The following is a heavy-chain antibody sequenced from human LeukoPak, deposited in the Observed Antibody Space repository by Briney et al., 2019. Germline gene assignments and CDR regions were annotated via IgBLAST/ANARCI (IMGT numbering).Heavy chain of an antibody. J-gene: IGHJ3*02. CDR3: AKMEWELLYYRPHDAFDI. CDR2: ISISGSKR. Sequence: GGSLRLSCAASAFDFSSHAMTWVRQAPGKGLEWVSAISISGSKRYYADSVKGRFTISRDNSKNTLYLQMNSLRAEDTAVYYCAKMEWELLYYRPHDAFDIWGQGTMVTVSS. D-gene: IGHD1-26*01. CDR1: AFDFSSHA. V-gene: IGHV3-23*01.